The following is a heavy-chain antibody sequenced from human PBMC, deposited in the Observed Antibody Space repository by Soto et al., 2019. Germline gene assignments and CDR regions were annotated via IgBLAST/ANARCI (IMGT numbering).Heavy chain of an antibody. V-gene: IGHV4-4*07. CDR1: GGSIYTFY. J-gene: IGHJ4*02. CDR2: IFSSGST. CDR3: AREGSYSAYNFAHGIQLWSFDF. Sequence: SETLSLTCTVSGGSIYTFYWSWVRQPAGKXLEWIGRIFSSGSTSFNPSLESRVAMSVDTSKNHFSLNLSSVTAADMAVYYCAREGSYSAYNFAHGIQLWSFDFWGQGALVTVSS. D-gene: IGHD5-12*01.